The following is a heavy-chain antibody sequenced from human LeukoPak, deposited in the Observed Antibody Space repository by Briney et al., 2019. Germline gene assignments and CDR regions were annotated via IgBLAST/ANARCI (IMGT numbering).Heavy chain of an antibody. CDR2: FDPEDGET. D-gene: IGHD2-21*02. V-gene: IGHV1-24*01. J-gene: IGHJ4*02. Sequence: RASVKVSCKVSGYTLTELSMHWVRQAPGKGLGWMGGFDPEDGETIYAQKFQGRVTMTEDTSTDTAYMELSSLRSEDTAVYYYATDRRLAYCGGDCYSPFFDYWGQGTLVTVSS. CDR1: GYTLTELS. CDR3: ATDRRLAYCGGDCYSPFFDY.